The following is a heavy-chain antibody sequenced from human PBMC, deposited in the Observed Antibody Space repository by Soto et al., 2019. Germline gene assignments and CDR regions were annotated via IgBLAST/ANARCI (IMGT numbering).Heavy chain of an antibody. V-gene: IGHV3-74*01. CDR2: INGDGSVT. Sequence: PGGSLRLSCAASGFTFSSYGMHWVRQAPGKGPVWVSRINGDGSVTNYADSVKGRFTISRDNAKNTVYLQMNSLTAEDTAIYYCARGTGYHWVQGILVTVSS. D-gene: IGHD1-1*01. CDR3: ARGTGYH. J-gene: IGHJ5*02. CDR1: GFTFSSYG.